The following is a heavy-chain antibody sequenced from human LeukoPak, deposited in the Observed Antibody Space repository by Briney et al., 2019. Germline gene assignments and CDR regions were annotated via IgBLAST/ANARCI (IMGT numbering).Heavy chain of an antibody. Sequence: PSETLSLTCTVSGGSISSSSYYWSWIRQPPGKGLEWIGYIYYSGSTNYKPSLKSRVTISVETSKNQFSLKLRSVTAADTAVYYCARVTGYMIGDYFDYWGQGTLVTVSS. D-gene: IGHD3-22*01. J-gene: IGHJ4*02. CDR2: IYYSGST. CDR3: ARVTGYMIGDYFDY. V-gene: IGHV4-61*01. CDR1: GGSISSSSYY.